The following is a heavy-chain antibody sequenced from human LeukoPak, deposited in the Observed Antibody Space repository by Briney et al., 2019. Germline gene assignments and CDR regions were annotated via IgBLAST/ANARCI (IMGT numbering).Heavy chain of an antibody. CDR2: ISAYNGNT. Sequence: ASVKVSCKASGYTFTSYGISWVRQAPGQGLEWMGWISAYNGNTNYAQKLQGRVTMTTDTSTSTAYVELRSLRSDDTAVYYCARESLGAVAGTSDYWGQGTLVTVSS. D-gene: IGHD6-19*01. CDR1: GYTFTSYG. V-gene: IGHV1-18*01. J-gene: IGHJ4*02. CDR3: ARESLGAVAGTSDY.